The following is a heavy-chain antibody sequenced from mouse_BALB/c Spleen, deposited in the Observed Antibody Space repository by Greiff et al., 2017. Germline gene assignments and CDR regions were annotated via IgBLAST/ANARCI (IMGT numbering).Heavy chain of an antibody. CDR1: GFTFSSYA. D-gene: IGHD2-3*01. Sequence: EVKLEESGGGLVKPGGSLKLSCAASGFTFSSYAMSWVRQTPEKRLEWVASISSGGSTYYPDSVKGRFTISRDNARNILYLQMSSLRSEDTAMYYCARGGIWDGYLHFDYWGQGTTLTVSS. CDR2: ISSGGST. CDR3: ARGGIWDGYLHFDY. V-gene: IGHV5-6-5*01. J-gene: IGHJ2*01.